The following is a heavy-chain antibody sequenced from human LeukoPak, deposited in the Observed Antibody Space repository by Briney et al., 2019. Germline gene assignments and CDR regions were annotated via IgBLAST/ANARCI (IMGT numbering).Heavy chain of an antibody. CDR3: ARGLDYVCMGYYPHEW. J-gene: IGHJ4*02. CDR1: GGSISSYY. CDR2: IYYSGST. V-gene: IGHV4-59*01. D-gene: IGHD3-22*01. Sequence: SETLSLTCTVSGGSISSYYWSWIRQPPGKGLEWIGDIYYSGSTNYNPSLKSRVSISVDTSKNQFSLKLSSVTVADTAVYCCARGLDYVCMGYYPHEWWGQGTLATVSS.